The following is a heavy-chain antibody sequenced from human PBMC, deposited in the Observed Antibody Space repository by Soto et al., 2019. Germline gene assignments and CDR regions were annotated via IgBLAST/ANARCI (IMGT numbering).Heavy chain of an antibody. CDR3: AREPYNWNYGGGGLYGTTVSYGVDV. J-gene: IGHJ6*04. D-gene: IGHD1-7*01. Sequence: PSETLSLTCTVSGGSVSSGTYYWTWIRQPPGKGLEWIGYMYYSGGTNYNPSLKSRVTISVDTSKNQFSLELSSVTAADTAVYYCAREPYNWNYGGGGLYGTTVSYGVDVWGKGTTVTVSS. V-gene: IGHV4-61*01. CDR2: MYYSGGT. CDR1: GGSVSSGTYY.